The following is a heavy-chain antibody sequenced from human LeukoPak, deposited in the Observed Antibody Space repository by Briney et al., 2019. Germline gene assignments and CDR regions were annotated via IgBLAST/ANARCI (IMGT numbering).Heavy chain of an antibody. D-gene: IGHD3-22*01. V-gene: IGHV3-23*01. CDR2: ISGSGGST. CDR3: AKDDYYDTSGYRD. J-gene: IGHJ4*02. Sequence: GGSLRLSCAASGFTFSSYGMSWVRQAPGKGLEWVSAISGSGGSTYYADSVKGRFTISRDNSKNTLYLQMNSLRAEDTAVYYCAKDDYYDTSGYRDWGQGTLVTVSS. CDR1: GFTFSSYG.